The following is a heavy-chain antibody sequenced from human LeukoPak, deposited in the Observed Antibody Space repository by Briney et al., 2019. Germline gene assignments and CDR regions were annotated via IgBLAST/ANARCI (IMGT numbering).Heavy chain of an antibody. CDR3: AIHQFPGDYVSSLDY. CDR1: GITVGDYA. V-gene: IGHV3-43*02. Sequence: GGSLRLSCAASGITVGDYAMYWVRQAPGKGLEWVSLISADGGNTNYADSVKGRFTISRDNSKNSLYLQVNRLTSEDTAFYYCAIHQFPGDYVSSLDYWGQGTLVTVSS. J-gene: IGHJ4*02. CDR2: ISADGGNT. D-gene: IGHD4-17*01.